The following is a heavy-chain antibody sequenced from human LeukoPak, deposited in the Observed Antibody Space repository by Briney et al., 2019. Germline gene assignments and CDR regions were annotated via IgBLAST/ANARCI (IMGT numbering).Heavy chain of an antibody. CDR2: INSDGSST. D-gene: IGHD5-12*01. CDR1: GFTLSSYA. V-gene: IGHV3-74*01. CDR3: ARGYSGYDWGY. J-gene: IGHJ4*02. Sequence: GGSLRLSCAASGFTLSSYAMSWVRQAPGKGLVWVSRINSDGSSTSYADSVKGRFTISRDNAKNTLYLQMNSLRAEDTAVYYCARGYSGYDWGYWGQGTLVTVSS.